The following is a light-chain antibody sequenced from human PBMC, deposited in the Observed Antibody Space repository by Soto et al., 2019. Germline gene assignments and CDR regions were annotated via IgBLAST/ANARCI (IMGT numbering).Light chain of an antibody. J-gene: IGKJ3*01. CDR2: GAS. CDR3: QQYGSSST. Sequence: EIVLTQSPGTLSLSPGERATLSCRASQSVSSSYLAWYQQKPGQAPRLLIYGASSRATGIPDRFSGSGSGTDFTLTIRRLEPEDFAVYYCQQYGSSSTFGPGPKVDIK. V-gene: IGKV3-20*01. CDR1: QSVSSSY.